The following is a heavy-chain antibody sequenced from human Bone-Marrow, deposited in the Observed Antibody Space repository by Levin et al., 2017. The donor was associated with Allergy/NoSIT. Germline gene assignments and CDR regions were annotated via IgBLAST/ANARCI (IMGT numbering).Heavy chain of an antibody. CDR2: ISYDGSNK. V-gene: IGHV3-30*18. D-gene: IGHD3-3*01. CDR1: GFIFSSYG. CDR3: AKEGSGSYFDL. Sequence: QPGGSLRLSCAASGFIFSSYGMRWVRQAPGKGLEWVAVISYDGSNKYYADSVKGRFTISRDNSKNTLYLQMNSLRAEDTAVYYCAKEGSGSYFDLWGRGTRVTVSS. J-gene: IGHJ2*01.